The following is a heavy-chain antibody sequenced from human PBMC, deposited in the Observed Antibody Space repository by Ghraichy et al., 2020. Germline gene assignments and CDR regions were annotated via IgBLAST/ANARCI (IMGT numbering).Heavy chain of an antibody. CDR1: GFTFSSYA. CDR2: ISGSGGST. D-gene: IGHD2-8*02. Sequence: GGSLRLSCAASGFTFSSYAMSWVRQAPVKGLEWVSAISGSGGSTYYADSVKGRFTISRDNSKNTLYLQMNSLRAEDTAVYYCAKKVVYAIEPWFDPWGQGTLVTVSS. V-gene: IGHV3-23*01. J-gene: IGHJ5*02. CDR3: AKKVVYAIEPWFDP.